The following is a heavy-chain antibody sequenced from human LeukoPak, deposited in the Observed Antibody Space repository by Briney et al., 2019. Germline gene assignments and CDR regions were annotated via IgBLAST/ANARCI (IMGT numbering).Heavy chain of an antibody. CDR1: EFTFSSYG. Sequence: GGSLRLSCAASEFTFSSYGMHWVGQAPGKGLEWLAVLWFDGSNKYYADSVKGRFTISRDNSKNTLYLQMNSLRAEDTAVYYCAREVTNDALVIWGQGEMVTVSS. J-gene: IGHJ3*02. V-gene: IGHV3-33*01. D-gene: IGHD4-17*01. CDR2: LWFDGSNK. CDR3: AREVTNDALVI.